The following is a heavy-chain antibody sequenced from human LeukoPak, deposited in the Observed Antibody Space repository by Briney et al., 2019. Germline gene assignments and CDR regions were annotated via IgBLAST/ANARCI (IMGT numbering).Heavy chain of an antibody. CDR1: GFTFSSYW. CDR2: IKQDGSEK. V-gene: IGHV3-7*04. J-gene: IGHJ4*02. CDR3: ARYLVATIKRVFDY. D-gene: IGHD5-12*01. Sequence: PGGSLRLSCAASGFTFSSYWMSWVRRAAGKGLEWVANIKQDGSEKDYVDSVEGRFTISRDNARNSLYLQMNSLRADDTAVYYCARYLVATIKRVFDYWGQGSLVTVSS.